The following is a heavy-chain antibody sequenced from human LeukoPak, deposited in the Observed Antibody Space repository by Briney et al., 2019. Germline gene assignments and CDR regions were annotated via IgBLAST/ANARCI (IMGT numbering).Heavy chain of an antibody. V-gene: IGHV3-23*01. D-gene: IGHD6-19*01. CDR3: AKAQSSGSAYDTFDV. Sequence: GGSLRLSCSASGFSFSSYAMSWVRRAPGKGLEWVSAIGGSGGFTYYADSVKGRFTISRDNSKNTLYVQMNSLGAGDTAVYYCAKAQSSGSAYDTFDVWGQGTMVTVTS. CDR1: GFSFSSYA. J-gene: IGHJ3*01. CDR2: IGGSGGFT.